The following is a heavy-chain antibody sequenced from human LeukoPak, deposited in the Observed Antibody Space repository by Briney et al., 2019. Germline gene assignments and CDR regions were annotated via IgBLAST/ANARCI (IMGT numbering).Heavy chain of an antibody. V-gene: IGHV1-3*01. J-gene: IGHJ6*02. CDR2: INGGLENT. CDR3: ARAEVLLSFGHNKHCLDV. Sequence: ASVNVSCKASGYTFTNYAIHWVRQAPGQRLEWMGQINGGLENTKYSQTFQGRVTITRDIAATTAYMELSSLRSEDTAVYYCARAEVLLSFGHNKHCLDVWGQGTTVTVSS. D-gene: IGHD3-10*01. CDR1: GYTFTNYA.